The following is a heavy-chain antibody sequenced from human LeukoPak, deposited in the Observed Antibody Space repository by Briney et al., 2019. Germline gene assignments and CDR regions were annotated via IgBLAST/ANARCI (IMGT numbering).Heavy chain of an antibody. CDR1: GYTFTVYY. CDR3: ERVQWLAPDY. Sequence: ASVKVSCKASGYTFTVYYMHWIRQPPGQGLGRMGLINPNSGGRNYAQKFQSRVTMTRDTSISTAYMELSGLRSDDTAVYYCERVQWLAPDYWGQGTLVTVSS. CDR2: INPNSGGR. D-gene: IGHD6-19*01. J-gene: IGHJ4*02. V-gene: IGHV1-2*02.